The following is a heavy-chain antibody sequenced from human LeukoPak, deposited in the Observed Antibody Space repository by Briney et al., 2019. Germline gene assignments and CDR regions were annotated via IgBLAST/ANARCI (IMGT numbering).Heavy chain of an antibody. J-gene: IGHJ4*02. CDR1: GYPFTGYY. CDR2: INPNTGGT. V-gene: IGHV1-2*02. D-gene: IGHD3-10*01. CDR3: AKDYGGPSWFGGIDS. Sequence: ASVRVSCKPSGYPFTGYYIAWVREAPGQRLEWMGWINPNTGGTNYAQKFQGRVTMTRDTTIRTVYMELSRLRYDDTAVYYCAKDYGGPSWFGGIDSWGQGTQVTVSS.